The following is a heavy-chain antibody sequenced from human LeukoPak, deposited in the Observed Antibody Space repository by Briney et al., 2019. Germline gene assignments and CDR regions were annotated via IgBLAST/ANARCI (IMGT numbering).Heavy chain of an antibody. D-gene: IGHD4-17*01. CDR3: ARVPAFYYAVYWTSSNSFDD. CDR2: IFQTGRT. CDR1: GGSISTTHW. Sequence: SETLTLTCAVSGGSISTTHWWSWVRQPPGKGLEWIGEIFQTGRTSYNPSLKSRLIISLDKSRNQFSLELSSVTAADTAVYYCARVPAFYYAVYWTSSNSFDDWGQGTLVTVSS. V-gene: IGHV4-4*02. J-gene: IGHJ4*02.